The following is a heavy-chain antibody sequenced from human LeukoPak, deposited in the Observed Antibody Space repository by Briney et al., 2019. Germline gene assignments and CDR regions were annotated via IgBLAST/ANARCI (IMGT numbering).Heavy chain of an antibody. D-gene: IGHD3-22*01. CDR2: MNPNSGNT. CDR1: GYTFTSYD. CDR3: ARREGKYYYDTGVED. J-gene: IGHJ4*02. V-gene: IGHV1-8*02. Sequence: ASVKVSCKASGYTFTSYDINWVRQATGQGLEWMGWMNPNSGNTGYAQKFQGRVTMTRNTSISTAYMELSSLRSEDTAVYYCARREGKYYYDTGVEDWGQGTLVTVSS.